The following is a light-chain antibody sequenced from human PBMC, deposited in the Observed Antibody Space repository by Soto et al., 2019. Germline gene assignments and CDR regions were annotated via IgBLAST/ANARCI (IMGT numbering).Light chain of an antibody. CDR2: DAS. V-gene: IGKV3-20*01. CDR1: QSVRSNY. CDR3: QQYGSSPPYS. J-gene: IGKJ2*03. Sequence: EIVLTQSPGTLSLSPGERATLSCRASQSVRSNYLAWYQQQPGQAPRLLIYDASSRATGIPDRFSGSGSGTDFTLTISRLEPEDFAVYFCQQYGSSPPYSFGQGTK.